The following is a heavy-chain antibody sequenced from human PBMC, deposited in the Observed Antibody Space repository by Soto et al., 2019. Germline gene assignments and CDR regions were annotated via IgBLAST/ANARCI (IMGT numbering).Heavy chain of an antibody. D-gene: IGHD3-22*01. V-gene: IGHV4-34*01. J-gene: IGHJ4*02. CDR1: GGAFSGYY. Sequence: SSGTPSPPCGVYGGAFSGYYWRRIRQPPGKGLEWIGEINHSGSTNYNPSLKSRVTISVDTSKNQFPLKLSSVTAADTAVYYCARYYDSSGYYWGQGTLVTVSS. CDR2: INHSGST. CDR3: ARYYDSSGYY.